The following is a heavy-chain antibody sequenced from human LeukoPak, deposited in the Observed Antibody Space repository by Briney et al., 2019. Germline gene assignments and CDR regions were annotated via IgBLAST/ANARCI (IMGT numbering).Heavy chain of an antibody. CDR1: GGSISSYY. Sequence: PSETLSLTCTVSGGSISSYYWNWIRQPPGKGLEWIGYIYYSGSTNYNSSLKSRVTISVDTSKNQFSLKLNSVTPADTAVYYCATLTGGDDAFDIWGQGTMVTVSS. V-gene: IGHV4-59*01. CDR3: ATLTGGDDAFDI. D-gene: IGHD4-23*01. CDR2: IYYSGST. J-gene: IGHJ3*02.